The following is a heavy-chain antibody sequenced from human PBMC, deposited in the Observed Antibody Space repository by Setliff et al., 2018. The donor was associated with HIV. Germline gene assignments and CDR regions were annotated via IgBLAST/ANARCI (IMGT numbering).Heavy chain of an antibody. CDR2: IIPIFDTT. D-gene: IGHD6-19*01. Sequence: SVKVSCKASGGTFSNYAINWVRQAPGQGLEWMGGIIPIFDTTHYAQKFQGRVTITADESTSTAYMELSSLRSEDTAAYYCARGSCSGCYLSDYWGLGTLVTVSS. CDR1: GGTFSNYA. J-gene: IGHJ4*02. V-gene: IGHV1-69*13. CDR3: ARGSCSGCYLSDY.